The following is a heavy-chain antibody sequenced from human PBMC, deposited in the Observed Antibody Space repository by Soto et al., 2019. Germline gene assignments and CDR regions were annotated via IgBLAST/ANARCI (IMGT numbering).Heavy chain of an antibody. CDR2: IYYSGST. CDR3: AREGDHDYFDY. J-gene: IGHJ4*02. Sequence: SETLSLTCTVSGGSVSSGSYYWSWIRQPPGKGLEWIGYIYYSGSTNYNPSLKSRVTISVDTSKNQFSLKLSSVTAADTAVYYCAREGDHDYFDYWGQGTLVTVSS. CDR1: GGSVSSGSYY. V-gene: IGHV4-61*01. D-gene: IGHD3-10*01.